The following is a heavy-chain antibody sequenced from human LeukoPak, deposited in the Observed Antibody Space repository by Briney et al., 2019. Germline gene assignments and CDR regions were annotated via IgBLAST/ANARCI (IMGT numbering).Heavy chain of an antibody. J-gene: IGHJ4*02. V-gene: IGHV3-30-3*01. CDR1: GFTFSSYA. D-gene: IGHD1-7*01. CDR3: ARGDLELDY. CDR2: ISYDGSNK. Sequence: GGSLRLSCAASGFTFSSYAMHWVRQAPGKGLEWVAVISYDGSNKYYADSVKGRFTISRDNSKNTLYLQMNSLRAEDTAVYYCARGDLELDYWGQGTLDTVSS.